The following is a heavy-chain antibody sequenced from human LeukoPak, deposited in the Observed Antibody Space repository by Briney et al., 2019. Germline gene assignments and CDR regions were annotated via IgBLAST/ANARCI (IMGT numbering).Heavy chain of an antibody. D-gene: IGHD2-15*01. J-gene: IGHJ4*02. Sequence: SETLSLTCAVYGGSFSGYYWSWIRQPPGKGLEWIGEINHSGSTNYNPSLKSRVTISVDTSKNQSSLKLSSVTAADTAVYYCARWGYCSGGSCYDYWGQGTLVTVSS. CDR1: GGSFSGYY. CDR2: INHSGST. V-gene: IGHV4-34*01. CDR3: ARWGYCSGGSCYDY.